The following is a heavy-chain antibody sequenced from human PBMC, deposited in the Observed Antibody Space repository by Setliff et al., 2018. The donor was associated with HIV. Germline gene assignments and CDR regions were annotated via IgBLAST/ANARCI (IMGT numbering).Heavy chain of an antibody. D-gene: IGHD7-27*01. CDR2: VYRSGST. CDR3: ARLRSDLGVFGY. J-gene: IGHJ4*02. Sequence: ASETLSLTCTVSGGSISSDYWSWIRQPPGKGLVWIGYVYRSGSTNYNPSLKSRVTISVDTSKNQFSMKLRSVTAADTAVYYCARLRSDLGVFGYWVQGTLVTVSS. V-gene: IGHV4-59*08. CDR1: GGSISSDY.